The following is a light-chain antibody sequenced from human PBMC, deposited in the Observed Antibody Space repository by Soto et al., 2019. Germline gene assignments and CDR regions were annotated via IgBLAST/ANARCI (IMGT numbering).Light chain of an antibody. J-gene: IGLJ1*01. CDR2: DVS. CDR3: TAYTRSSTLYD. CDR1: SSDVGGYNY. Sequence: QSVLTQPASVSGSPGQSITISCTGTSSDVGGYNYVSWYQQHPGKAPKLMIYDVSNRPSGVSNRFSGSKSGNTASPTISGLQAEVVAEYYCTAYTRSSTLYDYGPGTKLTV. V-gene: IGLV2-14*01.